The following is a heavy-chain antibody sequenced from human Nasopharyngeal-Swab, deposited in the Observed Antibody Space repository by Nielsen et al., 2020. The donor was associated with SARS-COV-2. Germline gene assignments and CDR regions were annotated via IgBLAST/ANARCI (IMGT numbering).Heavy chain of an antibody. D-gene: IGHD2-2*01. J-gene: IGHJ4*02. CDR2: INPDGSEM. CDR1: GFNFNTSW. V-gene: IGHV3-7*03. CDR3: AHYASAAY. Sequence: GGSLRLSCADSGFNFNTSWMTWVRQAPGKGLEWVANINPDGSEMQYVDSVKGRFTISGDNAENSLYLHMNSLRGDDTAVYYCAHYASAAYWGQGTLVTVSS.